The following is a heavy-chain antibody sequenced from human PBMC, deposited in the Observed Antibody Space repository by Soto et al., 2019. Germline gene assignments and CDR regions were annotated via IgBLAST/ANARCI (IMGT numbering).Heavy chain of an antibody. CDR1: GGSIRSGTYY. D-gene: IGHD3-3*01. Sequence: SETLSLTCSVSGGSIRSGTYYWGWIRQPPGKGLEWIGSIYYSGRTYYNPSLKSRVTISVDTSKNKFSLKLSSVTAADTAVYYCARITIFGVAMDVWGQGTTVTVSS. CDR3: ARITIFGVAMDV. V-gene: IGHV4-39*01. CDR2: IYYSGRT. J-gene: IGHJ6*02.